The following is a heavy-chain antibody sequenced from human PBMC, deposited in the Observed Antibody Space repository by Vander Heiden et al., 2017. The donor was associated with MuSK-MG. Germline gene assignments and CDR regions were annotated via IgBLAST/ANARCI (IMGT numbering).Heavy chain of an antibody. CDR3: ARPLLGYCSSSSCPCEP. J-gene: IGHJ5*02. Sequence: QVQLVQSGAEVTKPGASVTVSCKASGYTFTSYDLNWVRQATGQGLEWMGWMNPNSGNTGYAQKFQGRVTMTWNTSISTAYMELSSLRSEDTAVYYCARPLLGYCSSSSCPCEPWGQGTLGTVAS. V-gene: IGHV1-8*02. CDR2: MNPNSGNT. CDR1: GYTFTSYD. D-gene: IGHD2-2*01.